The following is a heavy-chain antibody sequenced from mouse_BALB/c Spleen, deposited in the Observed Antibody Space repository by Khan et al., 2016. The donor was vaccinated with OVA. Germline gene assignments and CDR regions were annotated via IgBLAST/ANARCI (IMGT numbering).Heavy chain of an antibody. V-gene: IGHV3-2*02. Sequence: VQLQQSGPGLVKPSQSLSLTCTVTGYSITSGYAWNWIGQFPGNKLEWMGYISYSGVTSYTPSLKSRISITRDTSKNQFFLQLNSVTTEDTATYYCARGNYYGYYFDYGGQGTTLTVSS. CDR3: ARGNYYGYYFDY. J-gene: IGHJ2*01. D-gene: IGHD1-1*01. CDR1: GYSITSGYA. CDR2: ISYSGVT.